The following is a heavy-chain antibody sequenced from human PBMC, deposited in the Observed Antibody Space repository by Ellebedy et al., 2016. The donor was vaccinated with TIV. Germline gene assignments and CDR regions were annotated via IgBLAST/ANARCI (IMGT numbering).Heavy chain of an antibody. CDR2: INHSGST. J-gene: IGHJ4*02. CDR3: ESRGSRPAYYFDY. CDR1: GGSFSGYY. Sequence: SETLSLXCAVYGGSFSGYYWSWIRQPPGKGLEWIGEINHSGSTNYNPSLKSRVTISVDTSKNQFSLKLSSVTAADTAVYYCESRGSRPAYYFDYWGQGTLVTVSS. D-gene: IGHD3-10*01. V-gene: IGHV4-34*01.